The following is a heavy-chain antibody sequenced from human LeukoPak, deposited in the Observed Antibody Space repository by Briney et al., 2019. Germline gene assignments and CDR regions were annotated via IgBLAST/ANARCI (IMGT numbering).Heavy chain of an antibody. Sequence: ASVKVSCKASGYTFTSYGISWVRQAPGQGLEWMGWISAYNGNTNYAQKFQGWVTMTRDTSISTAYMELSRLRSDDTAVYYCARRQSGGYALDYWGQGTLVTVSS. CDR3: ARRQSGGYALDY. CDR1: GYTFTSYG. V-gene: IGHV1-18*01. CDR2: ISAYNGNT. D-gene: IGHD5-12*01. J-gene: IGHJ4*02.